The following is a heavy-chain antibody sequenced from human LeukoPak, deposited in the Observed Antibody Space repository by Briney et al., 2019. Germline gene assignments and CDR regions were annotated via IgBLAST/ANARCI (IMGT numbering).Heavy chain of an antibody. CDR2: IYYSGST. CDR1: GGSISSYY. Sequence: PSETLSLTCTVSGGSISSYYWSWIRQPPGKGLEWIGYIYYSGSTNYNPSLKSRVTISVDTSKNQFSLKLSSVTAADTAVYYCARDRYGDGFAHLDYWGQGALVTVSS. J-gene: IGHJ4*02. V-gene: IGHV4-59*12. CDR3: ARDRYGDGFAHLDY. D-gene: IGHD5-24*01.